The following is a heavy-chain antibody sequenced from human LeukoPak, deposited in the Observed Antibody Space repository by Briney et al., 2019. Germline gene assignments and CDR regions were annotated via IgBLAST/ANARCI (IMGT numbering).Heavy chain of an antibody. J-gene: IGHJ4*02. D-gene: IGHD5-12*01. CDR2: IKEDGGEK. CDR3: ARDVDANY. Sequence: GGSLRLSCAASGFSFSSYWMSWVRQAPGKGLEWVANIKEDGGEKHYVDSVKGRFTISRDNAMNSLSLQMNSLRAEDTALYYCARDVDANYWGQGALVTVSS. CDR1: GFSFSSYW. V-gene: IGHV3-7*01.